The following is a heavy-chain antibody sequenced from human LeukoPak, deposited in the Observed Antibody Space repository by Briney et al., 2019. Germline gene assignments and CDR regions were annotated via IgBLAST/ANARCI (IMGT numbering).Heavy chain of an antibody. J-gene: IGHJ3*02. V-gene: IGHV1-3*01. D-gene: IGHD3-22*01. CDR3: ARARYDSSGYYFLAFDI. Sequence: ASVKVSCKASGYTFSRYAIHWVRQAPGQRLEWMGWTNAGNGKTKYSQKLQGRVTITSDTSASTAYMELSSLRSEDTAVYYCARARYDSSGYYFLAFDIWGQGTMVTVSS. CDR2: TNAGNGKT. CDR1: GYTFSRYA.